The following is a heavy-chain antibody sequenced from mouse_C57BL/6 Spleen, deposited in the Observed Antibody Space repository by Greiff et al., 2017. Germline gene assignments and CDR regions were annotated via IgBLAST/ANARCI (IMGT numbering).Heavy chain of an antibody. J-gene: IGHJ1*03. CDR3: ARWATVKDYDV. CDR2: IYPGDGDT. D-gene: IGHD1-1*01. Sequence: QVQLQQSGPELVKPGASVKISCKASGYAFSSSWMNWVKQRPGKGLEWIGRIYPGDGDTNYNGKFKGKATLTADKSSSTAYMQLSSLTSEDSAVYFCARWATVKDYDVWGTGTTVTVSS. CDR1: GYAFSSSW. V-gene: IGHV1-82*01.